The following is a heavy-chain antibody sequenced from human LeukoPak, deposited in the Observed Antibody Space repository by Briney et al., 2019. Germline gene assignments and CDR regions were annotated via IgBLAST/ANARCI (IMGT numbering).Heavy chain of an antibody. CDR3: ARRYYYDTSGPVPIDY. J-gene: IGHJ4*02. CDR1: GGSFSGYY. D-gene: IGHD3-22*01. Sequence: TSETLSLTCAVYGGSFSGYYWSWIRQPPGKGLEWIGEINPSGSTNYNPSLKSRVTISVDTSKNQFSLKLSSLTAADTAVYYCARRYYYDTSGPVPIDYWGQGTLVTVSS. CDR2: INPSGST. V-gene: IGHV4-34*01.